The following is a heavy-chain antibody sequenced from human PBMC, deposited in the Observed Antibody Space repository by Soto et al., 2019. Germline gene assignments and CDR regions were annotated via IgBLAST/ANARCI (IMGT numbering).Heavy chain of an antibody. D-gene: IGHD5-18*01. CDR1: GGSVTSDEDY. J-gene: IGHJ4*02. CDR3: ATESGSTYGYFDH. Sequence: SETLSLTCTVSGGSVTSDEDYWTWIRQSPGKGLEWIGYISSSGSTGYNPSLKTRLSMSVNRSKNQFTLRLTSVTAADTAVYFCATESGSTYGYFDHWGQGTQVTVSS. CDR2: ISSSGST. V-gene: IGHV4-30-4*01.